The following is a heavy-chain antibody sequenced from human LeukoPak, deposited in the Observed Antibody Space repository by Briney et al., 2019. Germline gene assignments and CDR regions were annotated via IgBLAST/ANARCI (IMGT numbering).Heavy chain of an antibody. V-gene: IGHV4-59*01. D-gene: IGHD3-22*01. CDR2: IYYSGST. CDR3: ARTDYYDRSGYYDS. CDR1: GGSISSYY. J-gene: IGHJ5*02. Sequence: SETLSLTCTVSGGSISSYYWSWIRQPPGKGLEWIGYIYYSGSTNYNPSLKSRVTISVDTSKNQFSLKLSSVTAADTAVYYCARTDYYDRSGYYDSWGQGTLVTVSS.